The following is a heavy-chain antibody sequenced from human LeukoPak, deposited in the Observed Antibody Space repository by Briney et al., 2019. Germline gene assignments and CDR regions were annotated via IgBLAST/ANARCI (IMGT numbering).Heavy chain of an antibody. J-gene: IGHJ4*02. V-gene: IGHV3-11*04. Sequence: GGSLRLSCAASGFTFSDYYMSWIRQAPGKGLEWVSYIGSSGSPIYYADSVRGRFTISRDNAKNSLFLQVNSLRAEDTAVYYCARPPTVTTAGYYFGYWGQGTLVTVSS. CDR2: IGSSGSPI. CDR3: ARPPTVTTAGYYFGY. D-gene: IGHD4-17*01. CDR1: GFTFSDYY.